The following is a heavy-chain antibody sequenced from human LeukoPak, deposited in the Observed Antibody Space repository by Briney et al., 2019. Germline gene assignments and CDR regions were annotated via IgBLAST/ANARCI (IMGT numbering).Heavy chain of an antibody. D-gene: IGHD1-26*01. J-gene: IGHJ3*02. Sequence: PSETLSLTCAVYGGSFSGYYWSWIRQPPGKGLEWIGEINHSGSSDYNPSLKSRVTMSIDTSKNQFSLKVSSVTAADTAVYYCASHRTREEPGPLDIWGQGTMVTVSS. CDR1: GGSFSGYY. V-gene: IGHV4-34*01. CDR2: INHSGSS. CDR3: ASHRTREEPGPLDI.